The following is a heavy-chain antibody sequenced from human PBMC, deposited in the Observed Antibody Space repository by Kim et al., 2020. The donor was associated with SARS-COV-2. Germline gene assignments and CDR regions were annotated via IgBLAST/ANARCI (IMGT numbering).Heavy chain of an antibody. D-gene: IGHD3-22*01. J-gene: IGHJ4*02. V-gene: IGHV3-15*01. CDR2: IKSKTDGGTT. CDR3: TTLTYYYDSSGYYYVDY. Sequence: GGSLRLSCAASGFTFSNAWMSWVRQAPGKGLEWVGRIKSKTDGGTTDYAAPVKGRFTISRDDSKNTLYLQMNSLKTEDTAVYYCTTLTYYYDSSGYYYVDYWGQGTLVTVSS. CDR1: GFTFSNAW.